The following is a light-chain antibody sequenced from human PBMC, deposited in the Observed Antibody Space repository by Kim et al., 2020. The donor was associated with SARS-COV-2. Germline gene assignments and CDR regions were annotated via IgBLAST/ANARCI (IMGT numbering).Light chain of an antibody. CDR3: SSYAGSNNFV. Sequence: PADTISCTGTRGDVSGYNYVSWYQQHPGKAPKLMIYEDSKRPSGVPDRFSGSKSGNTASLTVSGLQAEDEADYYCSSYAGSNNFVFGGGTKLTVL. CDR1: RGDVSGYNY. V-gene: IGLV2-8*01. J-gene: IGLJ3*02. CDR2: EDS.